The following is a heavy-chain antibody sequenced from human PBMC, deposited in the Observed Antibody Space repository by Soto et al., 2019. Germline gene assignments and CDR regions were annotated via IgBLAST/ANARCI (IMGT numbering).Heavy chain of an antibody. CDR1: GFTFISYG. D-gene: IGHD4-17*01. CDR3: ARDGVDGDYATYYYYYGMDV. V-gene: IGHV3-33*01. J-gene: IGHJ6*02. Sequence: GGSLRLSCAASGFTFISYGMHWVRQAPGKGLEWVAVIWYDGSNKYYADSVKGRFTISRDNSKNTLYLQMNSLRAEDTTVYYCARDGVDGDYATYYYYYGMDVWGQGTTVTVSS. CDR2: IWYDGSNK.